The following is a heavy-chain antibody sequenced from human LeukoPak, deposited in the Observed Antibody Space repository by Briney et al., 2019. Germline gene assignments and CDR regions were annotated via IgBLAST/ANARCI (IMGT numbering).Heavy chain of an antibody. CDR2: INSDGSSI. V-gene: IGHV3-74*01. D-gene: IGHD4-23*01. CDR1: GVTFSGYW. CDR3: ARGYGRTMDV. Sequence: PGGSLRPSCAASGVTFSGYWMHWVRQAPGKGLVWVSRINSDGSSISYADSVKGRFTISRDNAKNTLDLQMNSLRVEETAVYYCARGYGRTMDVWGRGTTVTVSS. J-gene: IGHJ6*02.